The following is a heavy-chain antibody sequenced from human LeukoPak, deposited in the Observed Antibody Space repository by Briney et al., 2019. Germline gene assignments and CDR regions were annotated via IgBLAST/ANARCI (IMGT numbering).Heavy chain of an antibody. CDR3: AKTRGEGIFDY. Sequence: GGSLRLSCAASGFTFSSYGMHWVRQAPGKGLEWVAVISYDGSNKYYADSVKGRFTISRDNSKNTLYLQMNSLRAGDTAVYYCAKTRGEGIFDYWGQGTLVTVSS. CDR1: GFTFSSYG. CDR2: ISYDGSNK. D-gene: IGHD3-10*01. V-gene: IGHV3-30*18. J-gene: IGHJ4*02.